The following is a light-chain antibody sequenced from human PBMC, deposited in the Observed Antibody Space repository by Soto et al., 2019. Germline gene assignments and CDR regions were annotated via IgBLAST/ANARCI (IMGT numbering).Light chain of an antibody. CDR1: SNDVGGFSY. CDR3: ISYTSSRTRVV. Sequence: QSALTQPASVSGSPGQSITISCTGTSNDVGGFSYVSWYQQHPGKAPKLMIYEVTHRPSGVSDRFSGSKSGYTAFLTISGLRAEDEAHYYCISYTSSRTRVVFGGGTKVTVL. V-gene: IGLV2-14*01. CDR2: EVT. J-gene: IGLJ2*01.